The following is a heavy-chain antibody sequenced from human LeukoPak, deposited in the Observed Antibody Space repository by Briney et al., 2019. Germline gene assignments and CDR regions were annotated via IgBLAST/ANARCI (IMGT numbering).Heavy chain of an antibody. D-gene: IGHD1-26*01. J-gene: IGHJ4*02. CDR3: ATRPASETYFAVFDY. V-gene: IGHV3-23*01. CDR2: ITGSGGNT. CDR1: GFTVSSNY. Sequence: PGGSLRLSCAASGFTVSSNYMSWVRQAPGKGLEWVSGITGSGGNTYYAESVKGRFTISRDNSRNTLYLQMNSLRAEDAALYYCATRPASETYFAVFDYWGLGTLVTVSS.